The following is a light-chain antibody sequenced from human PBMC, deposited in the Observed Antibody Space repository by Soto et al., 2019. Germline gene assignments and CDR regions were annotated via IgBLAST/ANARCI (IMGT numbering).Light chain of an antibody. CDR3: SSYTSSSLGV. J-gene: IGLJ1*01. CDR1: SSDVGGYNY. CDR2: DVS. Sequence: QSALTQPASVSGSPGQSITISCTGTSSDVGGYNYVSWYQQHPGKAPKLMIYDVSNRPSGVSNRFSGSKSGNTASLTISGLQAEDEADYYCSSYTSSSLGVFGTGTKLTVL. V-gene: IGLV2-14*01.